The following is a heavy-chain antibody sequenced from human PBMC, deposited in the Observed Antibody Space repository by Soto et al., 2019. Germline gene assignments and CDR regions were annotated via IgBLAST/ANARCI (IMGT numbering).Heavy chain of an antibody. V-gene: IGHV4-34*01. Sequence: SETLSLTCAVYGGSFSGYYWSWIRQPPGKGLEWIGEINHSGSTNYNPSLKSRVTISVDTPKNQFSLKLSSVTAADTAVYYCARPRNKRLSLFDYWGQGTLVTVSS. J-gene: IGHJ4*02. CDR2: INHSGST. CDR3: ARPRNKRLSLFDY. D-gene: IGHD3-10*01. CDR1: GGSFSGYY.